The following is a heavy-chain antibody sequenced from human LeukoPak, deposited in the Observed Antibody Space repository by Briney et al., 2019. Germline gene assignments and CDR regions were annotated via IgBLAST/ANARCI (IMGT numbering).Heavy chain of an antibody. D-gene: IGHD4-17*01. CDR3: ARRVDYGDEIDY. Sequence: ASVKVSCKASGYSFSSYGVSWVRQAPGQGLEWMGWISAYNGNTNYAQKLQGRVTMTTDTSTSTAYMELRSLRSDDTAVYYCARRVDYGDEIDYWGQGTLVTVSS. CDR2: ISAYNGNT. J-gene: IGHJ4*02. V-gene: IGHV1-18*01. CDR1: GYSFSSYG.